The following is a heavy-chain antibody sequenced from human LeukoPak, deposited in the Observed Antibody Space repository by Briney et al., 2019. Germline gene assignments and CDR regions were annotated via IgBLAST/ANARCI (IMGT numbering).Heavy chain of an antibody. Sequence: SETLSLTCTVSGGSISSYYWSWIRQPPGKGLEWIAYLFYSGSTDYNPSLESRVTISVDTSKNQFSLKLSSVTAADTAVYYCARSATFGPDAFDFWGQGTMVTVSS. CDR1: GGSISSYY. D-gene: IGHD3-10*01. J-gene: IGHJ3*01. V-gene: IGHV4-59*01. CDR3: ARSATFGPDAFDF. CDR2: LFYSGST.